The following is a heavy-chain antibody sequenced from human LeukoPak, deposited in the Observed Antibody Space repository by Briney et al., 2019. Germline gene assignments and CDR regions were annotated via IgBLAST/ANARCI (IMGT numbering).Heavy chain of an antibody. J-gene: IGHJ3*02. V-gene: IGHV4-59*08. D-gene: IGHD2-21*01. CDR2: IYYSGST. CDR3: AGHIVVVKWAFDI. Sequence: SETLSLTCTVSGGSISSYYWSWIRQPPGKGLEWIGYIYYSGSTNYNPSLKSRVTISVDTSKNQFSLKLSSVTAADTAVYYCAGHIVVVKWAFDIWGQGTMVTVSS. CDR1: GGSISSYY.